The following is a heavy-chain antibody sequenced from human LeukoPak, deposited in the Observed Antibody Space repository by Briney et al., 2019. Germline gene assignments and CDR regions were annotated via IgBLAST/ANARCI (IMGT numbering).Heavy chain of an antibody. J-gene: IGHJ3*02. CDR3: ARVIGRSDYGDYWDAFDI. Sequence: SGRSLRLSCAASGFTFSSYAMHWVRQAPGKGLEWVAVISYDGSNKYYADSVKGRFTISRDNSKNTLYLQMNSLRAEDTAVYYCARVIGRSDYGDYWDAFDIWGQGTMVTVPS. V-gene: IGHV3-30-3*01. CDR1: GFTFSSYA. CDR2: ISYDGSNK. D-gene: IGHD4-17*01.